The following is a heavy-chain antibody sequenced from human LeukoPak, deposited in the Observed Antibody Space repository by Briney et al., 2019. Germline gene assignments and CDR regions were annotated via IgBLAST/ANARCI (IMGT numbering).Heavy chain of an antibody. CDR3: ARVYGDYVRDAFDI. D-gene: IGHD4-17*01. J-gene: IGHJ3*02. CDR2: IYTSGST. Sequence: SQTLSLTCTVSGGSISSGSYYWSWIRQPAGKGLEWIGRIYTSGSTNYNPSLKSRVTISVDTSKNQFSLKLSSVTAADTAVYYCARVYGDYVRDAFDIWGQGTMVTVSS. V-gene: IGHV4-61*02. CDR1: GGSISSGSYY.